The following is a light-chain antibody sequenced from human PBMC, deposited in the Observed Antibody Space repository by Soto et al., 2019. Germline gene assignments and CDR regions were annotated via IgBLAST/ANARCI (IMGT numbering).Light chain of an antibody. V-gene: IGLV2-23*02. CDR2: EVS. CDR3: CSYAGSSTL. J-gene: IGLJ2*01. Sequence: LTQPASVSGSPGQSITISCTGTSSDVGSYNLVSWYQQHPGKAPKLMIYEVSKRPSGVSNRFSGSKSGNTASLTISGLQAEDEADYYCCSYAGSSTLFGGGTKVTAL. CDR1: SSDVGSYNL.